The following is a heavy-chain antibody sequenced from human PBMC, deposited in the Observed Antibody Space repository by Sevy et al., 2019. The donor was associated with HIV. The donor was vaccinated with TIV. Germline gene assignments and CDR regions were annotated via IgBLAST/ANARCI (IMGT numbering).Heavy chain of an antibody. J-gene: IGHJ4*02. CDR3: ARVSSGWSIFDY. Sequence: SETLSLTCTVSGGSISSYYWSWIRQPPGKGLEWIGYIYYSGSTNYNPSLSSRVTISVDTSKNQCYLKLSSVTTAETAVYYCARVSSGWSIFDYWGQGTLVTVSS. CDR1: GGSISSYY. D-gene: IGHD6-19*01. V-gene: IGHV4-59*01. CDR2: IYYSGST.